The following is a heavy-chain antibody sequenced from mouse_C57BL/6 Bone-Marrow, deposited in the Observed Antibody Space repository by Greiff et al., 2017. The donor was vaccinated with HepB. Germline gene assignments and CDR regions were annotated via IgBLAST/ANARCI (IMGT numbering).Heavy chain of an antibody. CDR2: IRNKANGYTT. CDR1: GFTFTDYY. J-gene: IGHJ4*01. V-gene: IGHV7-3*01. D-gene: IGHD1-1*01. Sequence: EVKLMESGGGLVQPGGSLSLSCAASGFTFTDYYMSWVRQPPGKALEWLGFIRNKANGYTTEYSASVKGRFTISRDNSQSILYLQMNALRAEDSATYYCASSYYYGSSYDYAMDYWGQGTSVTVSS. CDR3: ASSYYYGSSYDYAMDY.